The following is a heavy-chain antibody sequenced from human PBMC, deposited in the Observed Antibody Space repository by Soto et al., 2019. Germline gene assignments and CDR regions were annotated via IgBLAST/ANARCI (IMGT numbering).Heavy chain of an antibody. CDR3: ARDGVSSTEYTWNYWTYFDY. J-gene: IGHJ4*02. CDR1: GFTYSTYT. CDR2: ISYDGNNK. D-gene: IGHD1-7*01. V-gene: IGHV3-30-3*01. Sequence: QVQLVESGGGVGQPGRSLRLSCAASGFTYSTYTMHWVRQAPGKGLEWVAVISYDGNNKFYADSVKGRFTISRDSTKQTLYLQMNSLRPDDTAMYYCARDGVSSTEYTWNYWTYFDYWGQGALVTVSS.